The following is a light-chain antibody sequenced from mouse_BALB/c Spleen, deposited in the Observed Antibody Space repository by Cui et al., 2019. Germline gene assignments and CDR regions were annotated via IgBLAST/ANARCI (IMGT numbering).Light chain of an antibody. J-gene: IGKJ1*01. CDR3: QQWSSYPRT. V-gene: IGKV4-55*01. Sequence: QLVLTQSPAIMSASPGEKVTMTCSASSSVSSMSWYQQKPGSSPRLLIYDTSNLASGVPVRFSGSGSGTSYSLTISRMEAEDAATYYCQQWSSYPRTFGGGTKLEIK. CDR2: DTS. CDR1: SSVSS.